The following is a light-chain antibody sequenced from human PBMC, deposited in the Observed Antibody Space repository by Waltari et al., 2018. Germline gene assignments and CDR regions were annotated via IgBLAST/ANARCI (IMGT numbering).Light chain of an antibody. V-gene: IGLV2-23*02. CDR3: CSYAGSSVFKVL. Sequence: QSALTQPASVSGSPGQSLTISCTGTSRDVGRSVLVSWYQQHPGKAPKLMIYEVNKRSSGVSDRFSGSKSGSTAFLTISGLQAEDEAHYYCCSYAGSSVFKVLFGGGTKLTVL. J-gene: IGLJ2*01. CDR2: EVN. CDR1: SRDVGRSVL.